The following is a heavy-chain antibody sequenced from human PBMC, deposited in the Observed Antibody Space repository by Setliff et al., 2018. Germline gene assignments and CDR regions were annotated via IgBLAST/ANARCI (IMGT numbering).Heavy chain of an antibody. CDR2: IYSSGST. CDR3: ACSGSYYKTIDY. V-gene: IGHV4-30-4*08. D-gene: IGHD3-10*02. J-gene: IGHJ4*02. Sequence: LSLTCTVSGGSISSGDYYWSWIRQPPGKGLEWIGYIYSSGSTYYNPSLKSRVTISVDTSKNQFSLKLSSVTAAATAVYYCACSGSYYKTIDYWGQGTLVTVSS. CDR1: GGSISSGDYY.